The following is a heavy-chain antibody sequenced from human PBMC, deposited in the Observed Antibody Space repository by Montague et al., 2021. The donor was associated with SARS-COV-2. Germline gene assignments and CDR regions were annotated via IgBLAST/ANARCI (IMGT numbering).Heavy chain of an antibody. V-gene: IGHV4-34*01. Sequence: SETLSLTCAVYAGSFSGYSWSWIRQPPGKGLEWIGEINHSGSTXXXPSXXXRVTISVDTSKNQFSLKLSSVTAADTAVDYCARRSRVVTASSALRTSLTSCFDPWGQGTLVTVSS. J-gene: IGHJ5*02. CDR2: INHSGST. CDR3: ARRSRVVTASSALRTSLTSCFDP. CDR1: AGSFSGYS. D-gene: IGHD2-21*02.